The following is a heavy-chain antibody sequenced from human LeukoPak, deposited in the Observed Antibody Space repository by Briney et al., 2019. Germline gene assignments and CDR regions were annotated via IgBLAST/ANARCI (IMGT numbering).Heavy chain of an antibody. D-gene: IGHD5-12*01. CDR1: DGSISSRNYY. CDR2: FSFTGGT. V-gene: IGHV4-39*01. Sequence: IPSETLSLTCIVSDGSISSRNYYWGWLRQPPGKGLEWIASFSFTGGTNCKPSLKSRVTISVDTSKNQFSLNLRSVTAADTAVYYCARHVEGTTRDTWGQGTMVTVSS. CDR3: ARHVEGTTRDT. J-gene: IGHJ3*02.